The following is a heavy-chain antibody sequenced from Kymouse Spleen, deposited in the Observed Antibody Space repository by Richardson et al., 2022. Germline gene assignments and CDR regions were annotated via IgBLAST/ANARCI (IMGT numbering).Heavy chain of an antibody. D-gene: IGHD2-2*02. CDR1: GGSFSGYY. V-gene: IGHV4-34*01. CDR2: INHSGST. Sequence: QVQLQQWGAGLLKPSETLSLTCAVYGGSFSGYYWSWIRQPPGKGLEWIGEINHSGSTNYNPSLKSRVTISVDTSKNQFSLKLSSVTAADTAVYYCARSYIVVVPAAKGGFDYWGQGTLVTVSS. J-gene: IGHJ4*02. CDR3: ARSYIVVVPAAKGGFDY.